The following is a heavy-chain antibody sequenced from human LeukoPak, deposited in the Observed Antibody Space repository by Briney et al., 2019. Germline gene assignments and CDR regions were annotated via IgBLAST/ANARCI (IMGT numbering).Heavy chain of an antibody. D-gene: IGHD1-26*01. Sequence: GGSLRLSCAASGFTFSNAWRTWVRQAPGKGLEWVGRIKSKTDGGTTDYAAPVKGRFTISRDDSENTLYLQMNSLKTEDTAVYYCTTTEWELPGGVLDYWSQGTLVTVSS. CDR2: IKSKTDGGTT. CDR3: TTTEWELPGGVLDY. V-gene: IGHV3-15*01. CDR1: GFTFSNAW. J-gene: IGHJ4*02.